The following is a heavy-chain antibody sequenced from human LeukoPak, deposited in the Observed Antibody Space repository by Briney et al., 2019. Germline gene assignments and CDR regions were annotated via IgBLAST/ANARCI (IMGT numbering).Heavy chain of an antibody. CDR2: ISNEGRVQ. CDR1: GFTFSDYG. J-gene: IGHJ4*02. Sequence: PGRSLRLSSAASGFTFSDYGMHWVRQAPGKGLEWVTVISNEGRVQYYADSVKGRVTISRDNSENTLSLQMNSLRADDRAVYYCTKEGGPISATTERYSFDHWGRGTLVTVSS. D-gene: IGHD6-25*01. V-gene: IGHV3-30*18. CDR3: TKEGGPISATTERYSFDH.